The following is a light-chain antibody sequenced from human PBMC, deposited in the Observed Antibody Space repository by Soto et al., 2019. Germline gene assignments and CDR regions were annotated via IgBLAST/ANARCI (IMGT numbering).Light chain of an antibody. Sequence: NFMLTQPHSVSESPGKTVIISCTRSSGSIASKYVQWYQQRPGSSPTTVIYDDNQRPSGVPDRFSGSIDSSSNSASLTISGLKTEDEADYYCQSYDSNNQGVFGGGTKLTVL. V-gene: IGLV6-57*01. CDR1: SGSIASKY. J-gene: IGLJ3*02. CDR3: QSYDSNNQGV. CDR2: DDN.